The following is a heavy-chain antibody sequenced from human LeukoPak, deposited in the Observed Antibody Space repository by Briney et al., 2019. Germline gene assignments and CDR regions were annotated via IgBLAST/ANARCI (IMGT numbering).Heavy chain of an antibody. D-gene: IGHD3-9*01. CDR3: ARTGGIYDILTGRDY. CDR2: ISAYNGNT. J-gene: IGHJ4*02. V-gene: IGHV1-18*01. CDR1: GYTFTSFG. Sequence: VASVKVSCKASGYTFTSFGISWVRQAPGQGLGWIGWISAYNGNTNYAQKLQGRVTMTTDTSTSTAYMEMRSLRSDDTAVYYCARTGGIYDILTGRDYWGQGTLVTVSS.